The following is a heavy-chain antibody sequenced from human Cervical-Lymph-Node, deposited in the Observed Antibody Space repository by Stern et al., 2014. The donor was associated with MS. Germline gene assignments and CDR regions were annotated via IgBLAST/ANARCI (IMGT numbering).Heavy chain of an antibody. J-gene: IGHJ4*02. V-gene: IGHV1-69*09. Sequence: VQLVESGAEVKKPGSSVRVSCEASGGTFNTYTVYWVRQAPGQGLEWMGKIIPMLDLPVYAQRFQGRVTITLDKSTSTAYIDLNSLTSEDTAVYYCARPRGREAASALDYWGQGTLVTVSS. CDR2: IIPMLDLP. D-gene: IGHD2-15*01. CDR1: GGTFNTYT. CDR3: ARPRGREAASALDY.